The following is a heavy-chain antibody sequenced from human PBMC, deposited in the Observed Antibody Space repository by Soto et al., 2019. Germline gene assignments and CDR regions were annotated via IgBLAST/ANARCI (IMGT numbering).Heavy chain of an antibody. Sequence: GGWLRLSCVASGFTFDDYAMHWVRQAPGKGLEWVSLISWDGGSTYYADSVKGRFTISRDNSKNSLYLQMNSLRAEDTALYYCAKDISITIFGVGTGMDVWGQGTTVTVSS. CDR2: ISWDGGST. J-gene: IGHJ6*02. V-gene: IGHV3-43D*04. D-gene: IGHD3-3*01. CDR3: AKDISITIFGVGTGMDV. CDR1: GFTFDDYA.